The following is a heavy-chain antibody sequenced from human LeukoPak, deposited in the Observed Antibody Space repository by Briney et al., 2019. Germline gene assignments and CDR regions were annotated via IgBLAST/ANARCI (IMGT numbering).Heavy chain of an antibody. V-gene: IGHV3-7*05. D-gene: IGHD2/OR15-2a*01. CDR1: GFTFSSYA. J-gene: IGHJ6*02. Sequence: GGSLRLSCAASGFTFSSYAMHWVRQAPGKGLEWVANINQDESEKYYVDSVKGRFTTSRDNAKNSLYLQMNSLRAEDTAVYYCARVRVSSYYGMDIWGQGATVTVSS. CDR3: ARVRVSSYYGMDI. CDR2: INQDESEK.